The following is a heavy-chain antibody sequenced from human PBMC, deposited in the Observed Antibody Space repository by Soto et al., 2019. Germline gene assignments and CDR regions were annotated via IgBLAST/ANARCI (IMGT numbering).Heavy chain of an antibody. J-gene: IGHJ5*02. CDR2: IYYSGST. V-gene: IGHV4-30-4*01. D-gene: IGHD6-13*01. Sequence: PSETLSLTCTVSGGSISSGDYYWSWIRQPPGKGLEWIGYIYYSGSTYYNPSLKSRVTISVDTSKNQFSLKLSSVTAADTAVYYCARGGSFQWQQPPFDPWGQGTLVTVSS. CDR1: GGSISSGDYY. CDR3: ARGGSFQWQQPPFDP.